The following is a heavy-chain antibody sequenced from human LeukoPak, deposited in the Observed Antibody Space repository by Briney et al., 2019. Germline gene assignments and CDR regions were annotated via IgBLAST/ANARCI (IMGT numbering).Heavy chain of an antibody. CDR3: TTDQTVSTPRGDY. D-gene: IGHD4-23*01. CDR1: GFTFSNAW. CDR2: IKSKTDGGTT. V-gene: IGHV3-15*01. J-gene: IGHJ4*02. Sequence: GGSLRLSCAASGFTFSNAWMSWVRQAPGKGLEWVGRIKSKTDGGTTDYAAPVKGRFTISRDDSKNTLYLQMNSLKTEDTAVYYCTTDQTVSTPRGDYWGQGTLVTVSS.